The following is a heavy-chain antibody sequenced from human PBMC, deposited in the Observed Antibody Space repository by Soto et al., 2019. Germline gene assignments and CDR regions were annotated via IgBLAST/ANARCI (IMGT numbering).Heavy chain of an antibody. Sequence: PSETLSLTCSVSGDSISSYYWTWFRQPAGKGLEWIGHVKATGRTNYNPSLESRVTMSVDTFRNQIYLKVVSVTAADTAVYCCAKVDPREGLTSGWGQGTRVTVSS. CDR2: VKATGRT. V-gene: IGHV4-4*07. D-gene: IGHD3-10*01. CDR1: GDSISSYY. CDR3: AKVDPREGLTSG. J-gene: IGHJ4*02.